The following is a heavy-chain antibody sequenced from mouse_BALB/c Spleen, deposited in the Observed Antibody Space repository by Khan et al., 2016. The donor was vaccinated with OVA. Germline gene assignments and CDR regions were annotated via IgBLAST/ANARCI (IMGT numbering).Heavy chain of an antibody. CDR3: ASELGRYYAMDY. V-gene: IGHV3-2*02. CDR1: GYSITRDYA. Sequence: EVQLQESGPGLVKPSQSLSLTCTVTGYSITRDYAWNWIRQFPGNKLEWMGYITNSGSTKYNPSLKSRISINRDTSKNQFFLQLNSVTTEDTATYYCASELGRYYAMDYWGQGTSFTVSS. J-gene: IGHJ4*01. CDR2: ITNSGST.